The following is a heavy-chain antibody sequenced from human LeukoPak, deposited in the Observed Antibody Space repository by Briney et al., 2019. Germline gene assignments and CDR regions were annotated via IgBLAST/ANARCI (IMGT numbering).Heavy chain of an antibody. CDR1: GGSISSHY. D-gene: IGHD3-3*01. CDR3: ARSGGDYYYYYMDV. J-gene: IGHJ6*03. CDR2: IYYSGST. V-gene: IGHV4-59*11. Sequence: SETLSLTCTVSGGSISSHYWSWIRQPPGKGLEWIGYIYYSGSTNYNPSLKSRVTISVDTSKNQFSLKLSSVTAADTAVYYCARSGGDYYYYYMDVWGKGTTVTVSS.